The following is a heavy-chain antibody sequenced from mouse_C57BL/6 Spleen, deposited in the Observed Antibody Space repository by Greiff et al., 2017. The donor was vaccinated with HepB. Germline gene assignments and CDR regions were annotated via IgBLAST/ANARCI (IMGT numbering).Heavy chain of an antibody. D-gene: IGHD2-3*01. CDR2: IYPGSGST. CDR3: ARYDGYYIDY. CDR1: GYTFTSYW. Sequence: VHVKQSGAELVKPGASVKMSCKASGYTFTSYWITWVKQRPGQGLEWIGDIYPGSGSTNYNEKFKSKATLTVDTSSSTAYMQLSSLTSEDSAVYYCARYDGYYIDYWGQGTTLTVSS. J-gene: IGHJ2*01. V-gene: IGHV1-55*01.